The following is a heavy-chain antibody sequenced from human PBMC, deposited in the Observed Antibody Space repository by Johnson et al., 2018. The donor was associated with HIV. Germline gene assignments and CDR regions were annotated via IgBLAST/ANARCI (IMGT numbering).Heavy chain of an antibody. Sequence: VQLVESGGGLVQPGRSLRLSCAASGFTFDDYAMHLVRQAPGKGLAWVSGISWNSGSIGYADSVKGRFTISRDNAKNSLYLQMNSLRAEDTALYYCAKARGYSSSWDAFDIWGQGTMVTVSS. CDR1: GFTFDDYA. J-gene: IGHJ3*02. V-gene: IGHV3-9*01. D-gene: IGHD6-13*01. CDR3: AKARGYSSSWDAFDI. CDR2: ISWNSGSI.